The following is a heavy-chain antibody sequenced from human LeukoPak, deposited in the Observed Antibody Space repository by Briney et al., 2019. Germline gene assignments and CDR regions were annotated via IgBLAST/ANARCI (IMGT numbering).Heavy chain of an antibody. D-gene: IGHD5-24*01. J-gene: IGHJ4*02. CDR3: AREGEAGWLQSGGFDY. CDR1: GFTFSSYA. Sequence: PGGSLRLSCAASGFTFSSYAMHWVRQAPGKGLAWVAVISYDGSNKYYADSVKGRFTISRDNSKNTLYLQMNSLRAEDTAVYYCAREGEAGWLQSGGFDYWGQGTLVTVSS. V-gene: IGHV3-30*01. CDR2: ISYDGSNK.